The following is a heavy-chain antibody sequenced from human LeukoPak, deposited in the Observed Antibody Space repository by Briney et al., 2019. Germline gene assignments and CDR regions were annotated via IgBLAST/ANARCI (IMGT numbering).Heavy chain of an antibody. CDR1: GGSISSSSYY. CDR3: ARLTRYLLWFGELGDY. Sequence: KPSQTLSLTCTVSGGSISSSSYYWGWIRQPPGKGLEWIGSIYYSGSTYYNPSLKSRVTISVDTSKNQFSLKLSSVTAADTAVYYCARLTRYLLWFGELGDYWGQGTLVTVSS. CDR2: IYYSGST. D-gene: IGHD3-10*01. V-gene: IGHV4-39*01. J-gene: IGHJ4*02.